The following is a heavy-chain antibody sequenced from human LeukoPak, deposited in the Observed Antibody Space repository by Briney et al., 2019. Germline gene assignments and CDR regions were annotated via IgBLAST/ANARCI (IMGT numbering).Heavy chain of an antibody. Sequence: ASVKVSCKSSGYTFTTYYIHWVRQAPGQGLEWMGIINPSGGTTSYTQKFQGRVTMTRDTSTSTVYMELTSLRSEDTAVYCCARGGSGTWFCHDYWGQGTLVTVSS. D-gene: IGHD2-15*01. CDR3: ARGGSGTWFCHDY. V-gene: IGHV1-46*01. CDR2: INPSGGTT. CDR1: GYTFTTYY. J-gene: IGHJ4*02.